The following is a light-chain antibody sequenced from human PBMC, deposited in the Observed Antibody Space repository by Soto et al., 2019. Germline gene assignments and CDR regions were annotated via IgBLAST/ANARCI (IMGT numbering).Light chain of an antibody. Sequence: EIVMTQSPATLSVSPGERATLSCRASQSVFSSLAWYQQKPGQAPRLLIYGAATRATGIPARFSGSGSGTELTLTISSLKYEDFEVYYCQQYHNWPAFGQGTKVDIK. CDR2: GAA. CDR3: QQYHNWPA. V-gene: IGKV3-15*01. J-gene: IGKJ1*01. CDR1: QSVFSS.